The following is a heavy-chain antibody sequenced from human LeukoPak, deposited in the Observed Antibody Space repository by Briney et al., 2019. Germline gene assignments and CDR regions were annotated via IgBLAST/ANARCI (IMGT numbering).Heavy chain of an antibody. D-gene: IGHD1-20*01. CDR3: ARDVYNWNDEAEFDP. J-gene: IGHJ5*02. CDR2: ISGSGGSK. CDR1: GFTFSSYA. Sequence: GGSLRLSCAASGFTFSSYAMSWVRQAPGKGLEWVSAISGSGGSKYYADSVKGRFTISRDNAKNTLCLQMNSLRAEDTAVYYCARDVYNWNDEAEFDPWGQGTLVTVSS. V-gene: IGHV3-23*01.